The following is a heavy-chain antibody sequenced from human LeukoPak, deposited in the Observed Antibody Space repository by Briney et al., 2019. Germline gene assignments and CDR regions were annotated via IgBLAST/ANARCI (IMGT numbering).Heavy chain of an antibody. CDR3: NTDGMAYSSSWYDY. CDR1: GFTFSNAW. CDR2: IESKSDGGTT. J-gene: IGHJ4*02. V-gene: IGHV3-15*04. Sequence: GGSLRLSCAASGFTFSNAWMSWVRQVPGKGLEWVGRIESKSDGGTTDYAAPVKGRFTISRDDSKNTLYLQMNSLKTEDTAVYYCNTDGMAYSSSWYDYWGQGTLVTVSS. D-gene: IGHD6-13*01.